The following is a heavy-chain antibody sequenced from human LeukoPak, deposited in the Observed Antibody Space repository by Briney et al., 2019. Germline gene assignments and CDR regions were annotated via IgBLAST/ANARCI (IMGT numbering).Heavy chain of an antibody. CDR3: ARVPPSAHQLLSSDY. J-gene: IGHJ4*02. Sequence: ASVKVSCKASGYTFTNYGISWVRQASGQGLEGMAWISANNGETRYAQNLQGRVTMTTDSSTSTAYMELRSLRSDDTAVYYCARVPPSAHQLLSSDYWGQGTQVTVSS. CDR1: GYTFTNYG. D-gene: IGHD2-2*01. CDR2: ISANNGET. V-gene: IGHV1-18*04.